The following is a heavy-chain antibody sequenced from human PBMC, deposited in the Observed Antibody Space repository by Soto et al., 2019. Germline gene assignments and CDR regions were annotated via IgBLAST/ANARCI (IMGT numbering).Heavy chain of an antibody. CDR1: GYTFSNYF. Sequence: ASVKVSCKASGYTFSNYFINSVRQAPGQGLEWVGVINPKGGATTYAQKFQGRVNMTSDTSTNTIYMTLRSLTSEDTAFYYCARDEGFCSGGSCTGWFDPWGQGTLVTVSS. CDR2: INPKGGAT. CDR3: ARDEGFCSGGSCTGWFDP. D-gene: IGHD2-15*01. V-gene: IGHV1-46*01. J-gene: IGHJ5*02.